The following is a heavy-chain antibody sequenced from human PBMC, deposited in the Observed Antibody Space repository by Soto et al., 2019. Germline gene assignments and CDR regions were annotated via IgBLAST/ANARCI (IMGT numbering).Heavy chain of an antibody. CDR3: ARAIAAAHFDY. CDR2: ISSSSSYI. J-gene: IGHJ4*02. Sequence: GGSVRLSCAASGFTFSSYSMNWVRQAPGKGLEWVSSISSSSSYIYYADSVKGRFTISRDNAKNSLYLQMNSLRAEDTAVYYCARAIAAAHFDYWGQGTLVTVSS. CDR1: GFTFSSYS. D-gene: IGHD6-13*01. V-gene: IGHV3-21*01.